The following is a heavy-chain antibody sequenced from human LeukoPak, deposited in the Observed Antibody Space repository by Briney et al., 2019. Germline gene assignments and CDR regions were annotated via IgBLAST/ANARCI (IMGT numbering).Heavy chain of an antibody. CDR3: MRSGLTGAYFDS. V-gene: IGHV4-39*01. J-gene: IGHJ4*02. CDR1: GGSISSSYC. CDR2: IYLSGST. D-gene: IGHD1-1*01. Sequence: SETLSLTCTVSGGSISSSYCWGWVRQPPRGVQEWIGSIYLSGSTYYNPSLKSRVTISVDTSRNQFSLKLTSVTAADTAVYYCMRSGLTGAYFDSWGQGTLVIVSS.